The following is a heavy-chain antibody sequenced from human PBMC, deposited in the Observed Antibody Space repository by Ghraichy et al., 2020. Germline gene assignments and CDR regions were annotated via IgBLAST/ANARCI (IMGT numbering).Heavy chain of an antibody. J-gene: IGHJ6*02. CDR1: GGSFSGYY. V-gene: IGHV4-34*01. CDR2: ITHSGST. D-gene: IGHD3-3*01. Sequence: SETLSLTCAVYGGSFSGYYWSWIRQPPGKWLEWIGEITHSGSTNYNPTLKSRVTISVDTSKNQFSLKLSSVTAADTAVYYCARVGIRLLEWLPSDYGMDVGGQGTKVTFSS. CDR3: ARVGIRLLEWLPSDYGMDV.